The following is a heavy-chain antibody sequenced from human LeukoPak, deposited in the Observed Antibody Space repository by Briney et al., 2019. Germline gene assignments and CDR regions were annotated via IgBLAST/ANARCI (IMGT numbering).Heavy chain of an antibody. CDR3: VRPLVNDYDGAGAFDI. CDR1: GYDFTSDW. Sequence: GESLKISCKGSGYDFTSDWIVWVRQTPEKGLEWVGSVYPGDSDTRYSPSFQGQVTVSADKSLSTAYLQWSSLRASDTAIYYCVRPLVNDYDGAGAFDIWGQGTVVTVSS. CDR2: VYPGDSDT. V-gene: IGHV5-51*01. J-gene: IGHJ3*02. D-gene: IGHD4-17*01.